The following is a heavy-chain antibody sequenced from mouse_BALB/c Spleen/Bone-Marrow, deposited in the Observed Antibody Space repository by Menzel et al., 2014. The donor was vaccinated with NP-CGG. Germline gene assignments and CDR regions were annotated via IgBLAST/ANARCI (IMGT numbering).Heavy chain of an antibody. V-gene: IGHV5-6-5*01. Sequence: EVNVVESGGGLVKPGGSLKLSCAASGFTFSSNAMSWVRQTPEKRLEWVASISSGSSTYYPDSVRGRFTISRDNARNILYLQMSSLRSEDTAMYYCARGRTRGYTMDYWGQGTSVTVPS. CDR3: ARGRTRGYTMDY. CDR2: ISSGSST. J-gene: IGHJ4*01. CDR1: GFTFSSNA.